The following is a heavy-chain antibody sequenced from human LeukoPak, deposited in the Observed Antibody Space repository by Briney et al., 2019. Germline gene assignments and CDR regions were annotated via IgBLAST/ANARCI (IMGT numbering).Heavy chain of an antibody. V-gene: IGHV4-59*12. Sequence: PSETLSLTCTVSGASISNYYWSWIRQPPGKGLEWIGYIYYTGRTNFNPSLKSRVTMSVDTSKNQLSLKLSSVTAADTAIYYCTRDSSYMTTVDYWGQGTLVTVSS. CDR1: GASISNYY. J-gene: IGHJ4*02. D-gene: IGHD4-17*01. CDR3: TRDSSYMTTVDY. CDR2: IYYTGRT.